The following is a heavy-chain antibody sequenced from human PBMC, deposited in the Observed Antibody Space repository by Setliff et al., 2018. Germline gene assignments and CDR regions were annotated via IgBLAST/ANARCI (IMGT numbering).Heavy chain of an antibody. CDR3: ARLVETSTWGNWFDP. D-gene: IGHD2-15*01. CDR2: IHDSGSI. J-gene: IGHJ5*02. CDR1: GDSMSDSY. V-gene: IGHV4-59*08. Sequence: SETLSLTCTVSGDSMSDSYWIWIRQAPGKGLENIAFIHDSGSINYNPSLKSRVTTSVDTSKDQFSLKLSSVTAADTAVYYCARLVETSTWGNWFDPWGQGTLVTVSS.